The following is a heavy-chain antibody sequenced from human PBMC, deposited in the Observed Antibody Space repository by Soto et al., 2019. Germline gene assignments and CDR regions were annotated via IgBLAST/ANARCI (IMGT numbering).Heavy chain of an antibody. V-gene: IGHV1-69*01. CDR1: GGTFSSYA. D-gene: IGHD6-13*01. CDR2: IIPIFGTA. CDR3: ARDFQQLVLRGWFDP. Sequence: QVQLVQSGAEVKKPGSSVKVSCKASGGTFSSYAISWVRQAPGQGLAWMGGIIPIFGTANYAQKFQGRVTITADESTSTAYMELSSLKSEDTAVYYRARDFQQLVLRGWFDPWGQGTLVTVSS. J-gene: IGHJ5*02.